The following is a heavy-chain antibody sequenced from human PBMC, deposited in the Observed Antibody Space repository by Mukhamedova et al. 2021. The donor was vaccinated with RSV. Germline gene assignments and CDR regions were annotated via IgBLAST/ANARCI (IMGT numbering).Heavy chain of an antibody. CDR3: ANEEMTGTTSFFDY. Sequence: QAPGKGLEWVSAISGSGGSTYYADSVKGRFTISRDNSKNTLYLQMNSLRAEDTAVYYCANEEMTGTTSFFDYWGQGTLVTVSS. CDR2: ISGSGGST. V-gene: IGHV3-23*01. D-gene: IGHD1-7*01. J-gene: IGHJ4*02.